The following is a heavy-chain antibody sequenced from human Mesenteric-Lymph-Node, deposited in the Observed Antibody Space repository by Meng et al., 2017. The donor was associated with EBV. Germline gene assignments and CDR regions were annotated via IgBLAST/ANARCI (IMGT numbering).Heavy chain of an antibody. D-gene: IGHD2-8*02. CDR1: GFTFSYYG. V-gene: IGHV3-33*01. J-gene: IGHJ4*02. CDR3: ARASVVYAPYFDY. CDR2: IGYAGSST. Sequence: QGRGVESGGGVGQPGRSLRLSCAASGFTFSYYGMHWVRQAPGKGLEWVTGIGYAGSSTYYADSVKGRFTISRDNSKNTLYLQMDSLRADDTAVYYCARASVVYAPYFDYWGQGTLVTVSS.